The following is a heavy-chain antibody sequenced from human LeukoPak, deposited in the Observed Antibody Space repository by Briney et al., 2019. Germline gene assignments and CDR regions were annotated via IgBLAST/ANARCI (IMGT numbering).Heavy chain of an antibody. D-gene: IGHD2-2*01. Sequence: PGGSLRLSCAASGFTFSSYEMHWVRQAPGKGLEWFAYINSGGAAIFYADPVRGRFPFSRDNAKKSLYLKMNSLRAEDTPVFYFVMQENVVVQIAMAFVSWGEGTLGTVSP. CDR2: INSGGAAI. CDR3: VMQENVVVQIAMAFVS. V-gene: IGHV3-48*03. CDR1: GFTFSSYE. J-gene: IGHJ4*02.